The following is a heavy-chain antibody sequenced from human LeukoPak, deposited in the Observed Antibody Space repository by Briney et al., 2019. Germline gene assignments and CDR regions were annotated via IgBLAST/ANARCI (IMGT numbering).Heavy chain of an antibody. V-gene: IGHV3-23*01. CDR1: GFTFSSYA. J-gene: IGHJ6*03. CDR3: AKVPSGNPLGNMDV. Sequence: PGGSLRLSCAASGFTFSSYAMSWVRQAPGKGLEWVSAISASGGSTYYADSVKGRFTISRDNSKNTLYLQMNSLRAEDTAVYYCAKVPSGNPLGNMDVWGKGTTVTVSS. D-gene: IGHD4-23*01. CDR2: ISASGGST.